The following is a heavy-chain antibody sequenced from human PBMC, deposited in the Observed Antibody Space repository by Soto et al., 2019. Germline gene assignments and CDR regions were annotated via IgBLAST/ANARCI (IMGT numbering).Heavy chain of an antibody. Sequence: GGSLRLSCAASGISVGTNYLTWVRQAPGRGLEWVSFIYSDGTTYYADSVKGRFTISRDTSNNTLYLQMNSLRAEDTAVYYCARGGYDILTGYHPFRYWGQGTLVTVSS. CDR2: IYSDGTT. D-gene: IGHD3-9*01. CDR1: GISVGTNY. J-gene: IGHJ4*02. V-gene: IGHV3-53*01. CDR3: ARGGYDILTGYHPFRY.